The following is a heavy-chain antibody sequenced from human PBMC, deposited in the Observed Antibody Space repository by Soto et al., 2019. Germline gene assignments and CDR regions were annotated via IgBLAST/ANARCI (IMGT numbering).Heavy chain of an antibody. CDR1: GFTFSSYW. D-gene: IGHD2-21*02. V-gene: IGHV3-7*03. CDR2: IKQDGSEK. J-gene: IGHJ4*02. CDR3: ARDLAYCGGDCSYFDY. Sequence: EVQLVESGGGLVQPGGSLRLSCAASGFTFSSYWMSWVRQAPGKRLEWVANIKQDGSEKYYVDSVKGRFTISRDNAKNSLYLQMNSLRAEDTAVYYCARDLAYCGGDCSYFDYWGQGTLVTVSS.